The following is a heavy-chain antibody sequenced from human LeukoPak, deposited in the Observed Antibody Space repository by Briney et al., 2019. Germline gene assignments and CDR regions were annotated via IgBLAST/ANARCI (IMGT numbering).Heavy chain of an antibody. Sequence: PGGSLRLSCAASGFTFSSYSMNWVRQAPGKRLGWGSSISTSSSYIYYADSVKGRFTISRDNAKNSLYLQMNSLRADDTAVYYCARDLAGATVAGRWFDYWGQGTLVTVSS. CDR3: ARDLAGATVAGRWFDY. V-gene: IGHV3-21*01. J-gene: IGHJ4*02. CDR2: ISTSSSYI. CDR1: GFTFSSYS. D-gene: IGHD6-19*01.